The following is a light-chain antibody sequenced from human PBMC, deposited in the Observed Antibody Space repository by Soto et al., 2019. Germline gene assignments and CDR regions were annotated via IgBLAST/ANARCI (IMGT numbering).Light chain of an antibody. V-gene: IGKV1-12*01. Sequence: DIQMTQSPSSVSASVGDRVTITCRASQDILSWLAGYQQKPGEAPRLLIYASSNLQSGVPSRFSGSGSGTDFTLTIISLQPEDFATYYCQQANSFPITFGPGTRLDIK. J-gene: IGKJ3*01. CDR1: QDILSW. CDR3: QQANSFPIT. CDR2: ASS.